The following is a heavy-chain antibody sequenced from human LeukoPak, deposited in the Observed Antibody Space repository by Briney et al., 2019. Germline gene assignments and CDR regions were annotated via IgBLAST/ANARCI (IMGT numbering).Heavy chain of an antibody. CDR1: GFTFDDYA. D-gene: IGHD3-3*01. CDR2: ISWDGGST. J-gene: IGHJ4*02. Sequence: PGGSLRLSCAASGFTFDDYAMHWVRQAPGKGLEWVSLISWDGGSTYYADSVKGRFTISRDNSKNSLYLQMNSLRAEDTASYYCASTYYDFWSGPPHYWGQGTLVTVSS. CDR3: ASTYYDFWSGPPHY. V-gene: IGHV3-43D*04.